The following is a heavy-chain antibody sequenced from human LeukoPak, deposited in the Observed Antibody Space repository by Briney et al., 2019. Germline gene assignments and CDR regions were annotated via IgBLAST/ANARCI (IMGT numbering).Heavy chain of an antibody. V-gene: IGHV4-39*07. CDR3: ARSRDSSGYSMYTFDV. J-gene: IGHJ3*01. CDR2: IYHSGNT. CDR1: GGSISSSSYY. D-gene: IGHD3-22*01. Sequence: PSETLSLTCTVSGGSISSSSYYWGWIRQPPGKGLKWIGSIYHSGNTYYNPSLKSRVTISVDTSNNQFSLKLSSVTTADTAVYYCARSRDSSGYSMYTFDVWGQGTMVTVSS.